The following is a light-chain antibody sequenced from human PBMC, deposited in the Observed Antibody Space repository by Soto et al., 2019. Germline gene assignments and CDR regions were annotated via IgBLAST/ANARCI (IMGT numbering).Light chain of an antibody. J-gene: IGKJ5*01. V-gene: IGKV1-33*01. Sequence: DIQMTQSPSSLSASVGDRVTITCQASQDISNYLNWYQRKPGKAPKLLIYDASNLETGVPSRFSGSGSGTYFTFTISSLQPEDIATYYCQQYDNLITFGQGTRLEIK. CDR1: QDISNY. CDR2: DAS. CDR3: QQYDNLIT.